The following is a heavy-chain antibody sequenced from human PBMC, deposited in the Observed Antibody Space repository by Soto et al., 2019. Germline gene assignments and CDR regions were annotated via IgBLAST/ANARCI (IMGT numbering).Heavy chain of an antibody. Sequence: QVQLVESGGGVVQPGTSLRLSCVGSGFTFRSYVIHWVRQAPGKGLEWVALTSYDGRNNFYGDSVKGRFTNSRNNSRNTVELQMDSLRLEDTALYYCARWGTTGGLDVWGQGTLVSVSS. CDR2: TSYDGRNN. J-gene: IGHJ4*02. D-gene: IGHD3-16*01. V-gene: IGHV3-30*03. CDR1: GFTFRSYV. CDR3: ARWGTTGGLDV.